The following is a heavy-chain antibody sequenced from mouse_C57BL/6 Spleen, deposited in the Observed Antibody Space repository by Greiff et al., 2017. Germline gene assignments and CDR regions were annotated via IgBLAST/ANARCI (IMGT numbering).Heavy chain of an antibody. D-gene: IGHD2-2*01. Sequence: QVQLQQSGAELVRPGTSVKVSCKASGYAFTNYLIEWVKQRPGQGLEWIGVINPGSGGTNYNEKFKGKATLTADKSSSTAYMQLSSLTSEDSAVYFCAREGGYDVLDYWGQGTTLTVSS. J-gene: IGHJ2*01. CDR1: GYAFTNYL. CDR2: INPGSGGT. V-gene: IGHV1-54*01. CDR3: AREGGYDVLDY.